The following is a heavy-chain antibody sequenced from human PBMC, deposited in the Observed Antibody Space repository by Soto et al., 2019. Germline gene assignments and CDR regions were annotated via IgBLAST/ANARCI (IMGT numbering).Heavy chain of an antibody. D-gene: IGHD3-10*01. Sequence: GGSLRLSCAASGFAFSTYGMQWVRQAPGKGLEWVAVISYDGYLKYYVDAVKGRFTVARDNSKNTLFLEMNSLRVEDTAVYFCAKDFKVSGSHYGTLNYYYGMDVWGQGTTVTVSS. CDR2: ISYDGYLK. V-gene: IGHV3-30*18. CDR3: AKDFKVSGSHYGTLNYYYGMDV. J-gene: IGHJ6*02. CDR1: GFAFSTYG.